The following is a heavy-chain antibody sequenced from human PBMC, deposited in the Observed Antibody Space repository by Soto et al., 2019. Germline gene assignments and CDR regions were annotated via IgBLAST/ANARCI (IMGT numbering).Heavy chain of an antibody. V-gene: IGHV3-30*18. Sequence: GGSLRLSCAASGFTFSSYGMHWVRQAPGKGLEWVAVISYDGSNKYYADSVKGRFTISRDNSKNTLYLQMNSLRAEDTAVYYCAKDQGAGTMGYYYYYYGMDVWGQGTTVTVSS. CDR3: AKDQGAGTMGYYYYYYGMDV. CDR1: GFTFSSYG. CDR2: ISYDGSNK. D-gene: IGHD6-13*01. J-gene: IGHJ6*02.